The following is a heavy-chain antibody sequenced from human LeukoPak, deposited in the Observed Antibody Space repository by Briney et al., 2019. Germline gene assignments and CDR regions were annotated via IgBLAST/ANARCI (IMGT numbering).Heavy chain of an antibody. CDR2: ISGSGGST. CDR3: ATREMATIIIPTQVSRYYYYGMDV. Sequence: GGFLRLSCAASGFTFSSYSMNWVRQAPGKGLEWVSAISGSGGSTYYADSVKGRFTISRDNSKNTLFLQMNSLRAEDTAVYLCATREMATIIIPTQVSRYYYYGMDVWGQGTTVTVSS. V-gene: IGHV3-23*01. J-gene: IGHJ6*02. CDR1: GFTFSSYS. D-gene: IGHD5-24*01.